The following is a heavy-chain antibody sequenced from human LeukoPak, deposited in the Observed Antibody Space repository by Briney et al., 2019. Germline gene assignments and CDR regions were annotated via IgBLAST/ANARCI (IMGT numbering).Heavy chain of an antibody. J-gene: IGHJ4*02. Sequence: GRSLRLSCAASGFMFSNYGMQWVRQAPGKGLEWVSVISGGGGSTYYADSVKGRFTISRDNSNNTLYLQMNSLRAEDTAVYYCAKGSRSSSSWLNFDYWGQGTLVTVSS. CDR1: GFMFSNYG. CDR3: AKGSRSSSSWLNFDY. CDR2: ISGGGGST. V-gene: IGHV3-23*01. D-gene: IGHD6-13*01.